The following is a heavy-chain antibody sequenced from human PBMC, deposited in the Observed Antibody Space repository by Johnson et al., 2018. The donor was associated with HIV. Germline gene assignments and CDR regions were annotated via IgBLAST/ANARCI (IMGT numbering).Heavy chain of an antibody. V-gene: IGHV3-30-3*01. D-gene: IGHD2-15*01. CDR3: AKGGRGLAFDI. CDR2: ISYDGSNK. J-gene: IGHJ3*02. Sequence: QMHLVESGGGVVQPGRSLRLSCAASGFTFSSYTMHWVRQATGKGLEWVAVISYDGSNKYYADSVKGRFTISRDNSKNTLYLQMNSLRAEDTAVYYCAKGGRGLAFDIWGQGTMVTVSS. CDR1: GFTFSSYT.